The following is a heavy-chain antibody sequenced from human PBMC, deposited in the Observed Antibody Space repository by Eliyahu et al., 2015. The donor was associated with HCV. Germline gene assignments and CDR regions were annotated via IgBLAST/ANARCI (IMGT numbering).Heavy chain of an antibody. J-gene: IGHJ2*01. V-gene: IGHV1-46*01. D-gene: IGHD1-26*01. Sequence: QVQLVQSGAEVKKPGASVKVSCKASGYTFTSYYMHWVRQAPGQGLEWMGIINPSGGSTSYAQKFQGRVTMTRDTSTSTVYMELSSLRSEDTAVYYCAGATKIGIVGALRLYFDLWGRGTLVTVSS. CDR2: INPSGGST. CDR1: GYTFTSYY. CDR3: AGATKIGIVGALRLYFDL.